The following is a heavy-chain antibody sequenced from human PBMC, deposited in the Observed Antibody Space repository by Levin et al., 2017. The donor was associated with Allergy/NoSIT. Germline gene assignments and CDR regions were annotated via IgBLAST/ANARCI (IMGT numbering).Heavy chain of an antibody. Sequence: PSETLSLTCTVSGGSISSGGYYWSWIRQHPGKGLEWIGYIYYSGSTYYNPSLKSRVTISVDTSKNQFSLKLSSVTAADTAVYYCARVQDERGYSHILTYYYDSNGRVGYFDLWGRGTLVTVSS. D-gene: IGHD3-22*01. V-gene: IGHV4-31*03. CDR1: GGSISSGGYY. CDR3: ARVQDERGYSHILTYYYDSNGRVGYFDL. J-gene: IGHJ2*01. CDR2: IYYSGST.